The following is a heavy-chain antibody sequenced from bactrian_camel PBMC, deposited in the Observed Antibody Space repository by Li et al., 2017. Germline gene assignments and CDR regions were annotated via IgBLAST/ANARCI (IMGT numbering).Heavy chain of an antibody. CDR1: GDHRMV. CDR2: LGDDGST. J-gene: IGHJ6*01. Sequence: VQLVESGGGSVQAGGSLRLSCVVSGDHRMVAWFRQGPGRTREGVAGLGDDGSTSYAKFAEGRFTISKDNANNTLFLQMDSLKPEDSAMYYCAASFYCGGWSSFGYWGQGTQVTVS. CDR3: AASFYCGGWSSFGY. V-gene: IGHV3S55*01. D-gene: IGHD7*01.